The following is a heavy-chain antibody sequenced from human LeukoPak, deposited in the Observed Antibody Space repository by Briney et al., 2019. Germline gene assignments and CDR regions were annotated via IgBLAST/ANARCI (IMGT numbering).Heavy chain of an antibody. CDR3: VKVKDMTSWAFDY. J-gene: IGHJ4*02. CDR1: GFSFTDAW. D-gene: IGHD2-15*01. V-gene: IGHV3-15*01. Sequence: GGSLRLSCAASGFSFTDAWMSWIRQAPGKGLEWIGRIKSKRGGGTSDFAAPVQGRFSISRDDSKNMVSLQMNSLKTEDTAVYYCVKVKDMTSWAFDYWGQGTLVTVSS. CDR2: IKSKRGGGTS.